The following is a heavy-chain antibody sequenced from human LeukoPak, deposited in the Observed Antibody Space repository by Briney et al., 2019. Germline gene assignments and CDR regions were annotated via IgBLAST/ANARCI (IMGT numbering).Heavy chain of an antibody. CDR2: FNPNSGGT. CDR1: GYTFTGYY. Sequence: GASVKVSCKASGYTFTGYYMHWVRQAPGQGLGWMGWFNPNSGGTHYAQKFQGRITMTRDTPISTAYMELGRLRSDDTAVYYCASPHDYYDSSGYYNWGQGTLVTVSS. D-gene: IGHD3-22*01. J-gene: IGHJ4*02. V-gene: IGHV1-2*02. CDR3: ASPHDYYDSSGYYN.